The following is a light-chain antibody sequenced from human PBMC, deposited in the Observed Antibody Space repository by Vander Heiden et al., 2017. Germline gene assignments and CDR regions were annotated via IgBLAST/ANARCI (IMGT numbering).Light chain of an antibody. CDR1: SSNIGACYD. CDR3: QSYDSSLSGYV. CDR2: GNS. Sequence: QSGLTQPPSVARAPGQRVTSSCTGSSSNIGACYDVHWYQQLPGTAPQLLIYGNSNRPSGVPDRFSGSKSGTSASLATTGLQAEDEADYYCQSYDSSLSGYVFGTGTKVTVL. J-gene: IGLJ1*01. V-gene: IGLV1-40*01.